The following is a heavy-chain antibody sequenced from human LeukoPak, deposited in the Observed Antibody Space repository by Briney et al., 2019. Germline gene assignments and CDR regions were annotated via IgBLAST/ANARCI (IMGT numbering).Heavy chain of an antibody. V-gene: IGHV5-51*01. CDR3: ASIVVAAAGRGYYYYGMDV. Sequence: GESLKISCKGSGYSFTSYWFGWVRQMPGKGLEWMGIIYPGDSDTRSSPSFQGQVTISADKSISTTYVQWSSLKASDTAIYYCASIVVAAAGRGYYYYGMDVWGQGTTVTVSS. CDR2: IYPGDSDT. J-gene: IGHJ6*02. D-gene: IGHD6-13*01. CDR1: GYSFTSYW.